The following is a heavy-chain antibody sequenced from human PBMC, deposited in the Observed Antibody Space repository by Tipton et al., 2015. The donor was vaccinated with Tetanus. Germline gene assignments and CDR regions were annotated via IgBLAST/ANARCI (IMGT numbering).Heavy chain of an antibody. D-gene: IGHD5-18*01. Sequence: TLSLTCTVSGGSVSSGSYYWSWIRQPPGKGLEWIGESNHSGSTNYSPSLKSRVTISVDTSKNLFSLKLSSVTAADTAVYYCARGRRIQLWNDAFDIWGQGTMVTVSS. CDR1: GGSVSSGSYY. CDR2: SNHSGST. J-gene: IGHJ3*02. CDR3: ARGRRIQLWNDAFDI. V-gene: IGHV4-39*07.